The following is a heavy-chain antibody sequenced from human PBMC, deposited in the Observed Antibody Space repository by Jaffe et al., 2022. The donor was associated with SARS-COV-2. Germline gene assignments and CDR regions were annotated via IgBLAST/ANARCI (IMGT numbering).Heavy chain of an antibody. Sequence: QVQLQESDPGLVKPSQTLSLTCTASGGSISSGGYSWSWIRQHPGKGLEWIAYIDYSGRACYNPSLKSRVTISLDTSKNQLSLKLSSVTAADTAVYYCVRDNDHDLSGMGSFDCWGQGARVTVAS. J-gene: IGHJ4*02. V-gene: IGHV4-31*03. CDR3: VRDNDHDLSGMGSFDC. CDR2: IDYSGRA. D-gene: IGHD3-10*01. CDR1: GGSISSGGYS.